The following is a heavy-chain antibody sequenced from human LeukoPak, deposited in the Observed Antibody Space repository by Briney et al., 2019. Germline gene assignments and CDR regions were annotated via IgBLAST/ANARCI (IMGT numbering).Heavy chain of an antibody. D-gene: IGHD2-2*01. CDR3: AGGRTSAYYYYMDV. Sequence: SQTLSLTCSVSDGSISSALYYWSWIRQPAGKGLEWIGRIYTSGSTNYNPSLKSRVTMSVDTSKNQFSLKLSSVTAADTAVYYCAGGRTSAYYYYMDVWGKGTTVTVSS. J-gene: IGHJ6*03. CDR2: IYTSGST. V-gene: IGHV4-61*02. CDR1: DGSISSALYY.